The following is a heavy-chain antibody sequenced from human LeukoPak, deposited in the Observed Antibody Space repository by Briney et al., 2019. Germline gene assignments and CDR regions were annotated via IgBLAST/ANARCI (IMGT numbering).Heavy chain of an antibody. V-gene: IGHV1-18*01. J-gene: IGHJ4*02. CDR1: GYTFTSYG. CDR3: ARGGASGGFDY. CDR2: ISAYIGKA. Sequence: GASVKVSCKASGYTFTSYGISWVRQAPGQGLEWMGWISAYIGKANYAQKLQGRVTMTTDPSTSTAYMELRSRRSDDTAVYYCARGGASGGFDYWGQGTLVTVSS. D-gene: IGHD3-16*01.